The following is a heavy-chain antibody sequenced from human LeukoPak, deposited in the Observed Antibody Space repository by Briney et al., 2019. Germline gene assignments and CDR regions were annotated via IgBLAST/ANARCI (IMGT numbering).Heavy chain of an antibody. J-gene: IGHJ6*02. CDR1: GFTFSSYA. D-gene: IGHD3-10*01. CDR2: ISSDGGTT. V-gene: IGHV3-64*01. Sequence: PGRSLRLSCAASGFTFSSYAMHWVRQAPGKGLEYVSAISSDGGTTYYANSVKGRFTISRDNFKNTLYLQMGSLRAEDMAVYSCARDKTMVRGNPYFYYDMDVWGQGTTVTVSS. CDR3: ARDKTMVRGNPYFYYDMDV.